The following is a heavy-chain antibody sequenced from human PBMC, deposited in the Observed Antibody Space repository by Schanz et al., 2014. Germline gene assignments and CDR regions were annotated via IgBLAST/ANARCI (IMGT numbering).Heavy chain of an antibody. D-gene: IGHD2-2*01. CDR1: GFTFSTYA. CDR2: ISSGSSYA. Sequence: QVQLVESGGGVVQPGRSLRLSCAAYGFTFSTYAMSWIRQAPGKGLEWVSDISSGSSYANYADSVKGRFTISRDNAKNSLYLQMNSLRAEDTAVYYCAKDLLYGAPMPLNHLDYWGQGTLVTVSS. J-gene: IGHJ4*02. V-gene: IGHV3-11*05. CDR3: AKDLLYGAPMPLNHLDY.